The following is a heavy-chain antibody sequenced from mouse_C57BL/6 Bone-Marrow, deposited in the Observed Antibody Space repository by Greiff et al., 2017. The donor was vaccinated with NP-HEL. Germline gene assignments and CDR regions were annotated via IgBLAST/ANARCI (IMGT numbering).Heavy chain of an antibody. V-gene: IGHV1-69*01. CDR2: IDPSDSYT. D-gene: IGHD2-1*01. CDR1: GYTFTSYW. CDR3: VGYGNYETY. Sequence: VQLQQSGAELVMPGASVKLSCKASGYTFTSYWMHWVKQRPGQGLEWIGEIDPSDSYTNYNQKFKGKSTLTVDKSSSTAYMQLSSLTSEDSAVYYCVGYGNYETYWGQGTLVTVSA. J-gene: IGHJ3*01.